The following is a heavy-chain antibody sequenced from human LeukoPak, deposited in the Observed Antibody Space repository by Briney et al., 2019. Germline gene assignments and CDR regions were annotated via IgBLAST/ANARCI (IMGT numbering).Heavy chain of an antibody. CDR2: INHSGST. D-gene: IGHD3-22*01. J-gene: IGHJ4*02. Sequence: SDTLSLTCAVYGGSFSGYYWSWIRQPPGKGLEWIGEINHSGSTNYNPSLKSRVTISVDTSKNQFSLKLSSVIAADTAVYYCARSVSSGPYDYWGQGTLVTVSS. CDR1: GGSFSGYY. V-gene: IGHV4-34*01. CDR3: ARSVSSGPYDY.